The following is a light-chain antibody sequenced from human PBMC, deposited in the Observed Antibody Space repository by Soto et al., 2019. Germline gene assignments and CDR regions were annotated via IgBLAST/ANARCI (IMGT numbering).Light chain of an antibody. CDR3: QQYGTSEII. CDR2: DTS. CDR1: QSLTNSF. Sequence: EIVLRQFPGTLSLSPGERATLYCRASQSLTNSFIAWYQQKPGQAPRLLIYDTSSRATGIPDRFSGSGSGTDFTLTISRLEPEDFAVFFCQQYGTSEIIFGQGTRLEIK. V-gene: IGKV3-20*01. J-gene: IGKJ5*01.